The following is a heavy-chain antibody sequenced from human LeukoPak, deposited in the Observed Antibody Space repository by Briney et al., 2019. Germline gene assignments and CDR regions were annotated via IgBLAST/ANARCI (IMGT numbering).Heavy chain of an antibody. D-gene: IGHD3-10*01. V-gene: IGHV1-18*01. J-gene: IGHJ6*02. CDR2: ISAYNGNT. CDR3: ARGPRSYYGSGPGMDV. Sequence: ASVKVSCKASGYTFTSYGISWVRQAPGQGLEWMGWISAYNGNTNYAQKLQGRVTMTTDTSTSTAYMELRSLRSDDTAVYYCARGPRSYYGSGPGMDVWGQGTTVTVSS. CDR1: GYTFTSYG.